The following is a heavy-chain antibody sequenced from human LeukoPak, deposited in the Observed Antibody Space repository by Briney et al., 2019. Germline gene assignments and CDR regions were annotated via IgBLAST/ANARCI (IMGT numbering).Heavy chain of an antibody. V-gene: IGHV1-8*01. Sequence: ASVKVSCKASGYTFTSYDINWVRQATGQGLEWMGWMNPNSGNTGYAQKFQGRVTMTRNTSISTAYMELSSLRSEDTAVYYCARVGVLRYFDWRTYYYYGMDVWGQGTTVTVSS. CDR2: MNPNSGNT. CDR3: ARVGVLRYFDWRTYYYYGMDV. CDR1: GYTFTSYD. D-gene: IGHD3-9*01. J-gene: IGHJ6*02.